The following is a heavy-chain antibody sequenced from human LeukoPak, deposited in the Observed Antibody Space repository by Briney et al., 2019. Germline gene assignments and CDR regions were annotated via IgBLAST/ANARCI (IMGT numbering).Heavy chain of an antibody. CDR1: GFTFSDYY. D-gene: IGHD6-25*01. V-gene: IGHV3-11*04. CDR3: AGARDGYLVFDY. Sequence: PGGSLRLSCAASGFTFSDYYMSWIRQAPGKGLEWVSYISSSGSTIYYADSVKGRFTISRDNAKNSLYLQMNSLRADDTAVYYCAGARDGYLVFDYWGQGTLVTVSS. CDR2: ISSSGSTI. J-gene: IGHJ4*02.